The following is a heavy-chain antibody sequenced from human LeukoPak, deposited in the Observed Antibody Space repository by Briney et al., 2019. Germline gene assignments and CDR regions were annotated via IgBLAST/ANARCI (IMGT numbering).Heavy chain of an antibody. CDR1: GYRFTSYW. J-gene: IGHJ3*02. Sequence: KYGESLKISCKGSGYRFTSYWIGWVRQMPRKGLEWMGFIYPGDSKTRYSPSFQGQVTISADKSISTAYLQWSSLKASDTTMCYCARRRGSYTGDAFYIWGEGTLVTVSS. D-gene: IGHD3-10*01. CDR3: ARRRGSYTGDAFYI. V-gene: IGHV5-51*01. CDR2: IYPGDSKT.